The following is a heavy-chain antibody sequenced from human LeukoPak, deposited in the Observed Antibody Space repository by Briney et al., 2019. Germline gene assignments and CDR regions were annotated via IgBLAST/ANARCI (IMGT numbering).Heavy chain of an antibody. D-gene: IGHD6-6*01. V-gene: IGHV1-2*02. CDR3: ARDLERTEYSSSIASGY. CDR2: INPNSGGT. J-gene: IGHJ4*02. CDR1: GYTFTGYY. Sequence: PGASVTVSCKASGYTFTGYYMHWVRQAPGQGLEWMGWINPNSGGTNYAQKFQGRVTMTRDTSISTAYMELSRLRSDDTAVYYCARDLERTEYSSSIASGYWGQGTLVTVSS.